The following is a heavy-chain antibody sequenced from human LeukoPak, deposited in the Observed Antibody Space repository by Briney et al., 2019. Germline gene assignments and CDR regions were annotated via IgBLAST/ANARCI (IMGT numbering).Heavy chain of an antibody. J-gene: IGHJ6*02. V-gene: IGHV4-34*01. CDR1: GGSFSGYY. Sequence: PSETLSLTCAVYGGSFSGYYWSWIRQPPGEGLEWIGEINHSGSTNYNPSLKSRVTISVDTSKNQFSLKLSSVTAADTAVYYCARGGTLRFLEWLVSPGGMGMDVWGQGTTVTVSS. CDR3: ARGGTLRFLEWLVSPGGMGMDV. CDR2: INHSGST. D-gene: IGHD3-3*01.